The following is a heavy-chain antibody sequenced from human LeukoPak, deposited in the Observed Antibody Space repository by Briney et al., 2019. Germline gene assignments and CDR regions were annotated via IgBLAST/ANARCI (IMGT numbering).Heavy chain of an antibody. CDR1: GFTFSGYG. J-gene: IGHJ4*02. V-gene: IGHV3-33*01. CDR3: ARDLGGNYHNYFDY. Sequence: PGRSLRPSCAASGFTFSGYGMHWVRQPPGKGLEWVAIIWYDGSNKYYADSVKGRFTISRDNSKNTLYLQMDSLRAEDTAVYYCARDLGGNYHNYFDYWGQGTLVTVSS. CDR2: IWYDGSNK. D-gene: IGHD1-26*01.